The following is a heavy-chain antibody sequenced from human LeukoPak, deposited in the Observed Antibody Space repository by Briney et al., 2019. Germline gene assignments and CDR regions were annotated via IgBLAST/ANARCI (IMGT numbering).Heavy chain of an antibody. J-gene: IGHJ4*02. Sequence: GGSLRLSCAASGFPFSSYAMSWVRQAPGKGLEWVSSISSSGGDTYYADSVKGRFTISRDNSKNTLDVQMNSLRAEDTAVYYCAKEPYYYDSSGYRHFDFWGQGTLVTVS. CDR2: ISSSGGDT. V-gene: IGHV3-23*01. D-gene: IGHD3-22*01. CDR1: GFPFSSYA. CDR3: AKEPYYYDSSGYRHFDF.